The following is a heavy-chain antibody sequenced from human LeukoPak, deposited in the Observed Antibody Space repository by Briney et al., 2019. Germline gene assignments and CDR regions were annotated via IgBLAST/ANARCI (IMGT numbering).Heavy chain of an antibody. Sequence: ASVKVSCKASGYTFTSYGISWVRQAPGQGLEWMGWISAYNGNTNYAQKLQGRVTMTTDTSTSTAYMELRSLRSDDTAVYYCARGPLGGYDSGGYYFGHYWGQGTLVTVSS. J-gene: IGHJ4*02. CDR1: GYTFTSYG. CDR3: ARGPLGGYDSGGYYFGHY. V-gene: IGHV1-18*01. D-gene: IGHD3-22*01. CDR2: ISAYNGNT.